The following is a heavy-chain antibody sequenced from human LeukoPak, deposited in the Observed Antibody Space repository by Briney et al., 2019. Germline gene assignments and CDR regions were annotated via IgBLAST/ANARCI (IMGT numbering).Heavy chain of an antibody. CDR3: ARGGGDYVWGSYRPPHFDY. CDR1: GGSISSYY. V-gene: IGHV4-59*01. J-gene: IGHJ4*02. D-gene: IGHD3-16*02. Sequence: SETLSLTCTVSGGSISSYYWSWVRQPPGKGLEWIGYIYYSGSTNYNPSLKSRVTISVDTSKNQFSLKLSSVTAADTAVYYCARGGGDYVWGSYRPPHFDYWGQGTLVTVSS. CDR2: IYYSGST.